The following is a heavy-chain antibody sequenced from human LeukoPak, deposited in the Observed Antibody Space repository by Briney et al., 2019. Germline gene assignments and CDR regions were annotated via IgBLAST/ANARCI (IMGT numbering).Heavy chain of an antibody. Sequence: ASVKVSCKASGYTFTGYYMHWVRQAPGQGLEWMGWINPNSGGTNYAQKFQGRVTMTRDTSISTAYMELSRLRSDDTAVYYRARESIVVVVAATEIDYWGQGTLVTVSS. CDR2: INPNSGGT. CDR3: ARESIVVVVAATEIDY. D-gene: IGHD2-15*01. CDR1: GYTFTGYY. V-gene: IGHV1-2*02. J-gene: IGHJ4*02.